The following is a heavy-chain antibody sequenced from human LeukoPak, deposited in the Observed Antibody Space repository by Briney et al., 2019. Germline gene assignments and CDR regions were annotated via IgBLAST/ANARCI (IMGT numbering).Heavy chain of an antibody. CDR1: GGSFSVYY. CDR3: AGAVGPTSYYFYD. CDR2: INHSGST. D-gene: IGHD1-26*01. Sequence: SDTLSHTCAVYGGSFSVYYWSWIRQPPGKGLEWIGEINHSGSTNYNPSLKSRVTMSVDTSKNQFSVNLSSVTAADTAVYYCAGAVGPTSYYFYDWGQGTPLTVSS. V-gene: IGHV4-34*01. J-gene: IGHJ4*02.